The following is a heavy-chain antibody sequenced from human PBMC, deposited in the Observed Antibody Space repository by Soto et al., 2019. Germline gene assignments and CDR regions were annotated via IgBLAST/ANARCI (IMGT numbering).Heavy chain of an antibody. J-gene: IGHJ4*02. D-gene: IGHD1-26*01. CDR3: ARSGELLRRHYFDY. CDR2: IHHSGDT. V-gene: IGHV4-34*01. CDR1: GGSFSAYY. Sequence: QVQLQQWGAGLLKPSETLSLTCAVYGGSFSAYYWSWIRQPPGKGLEWIGEIHHSGDTNYIPSLKSRVSISVDTAKNQFSLNLRSVTAADSAVYYCARSGELLRRHYFDYWGQGTLVTVSS.